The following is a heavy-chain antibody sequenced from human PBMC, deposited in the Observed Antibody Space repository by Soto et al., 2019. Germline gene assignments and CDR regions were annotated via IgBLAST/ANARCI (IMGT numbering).Heavy chain of an antibody. J-gene: IGHJ6*02. D-gene: IGHD5-18*01. CDR3: AKATRGYSYGYWLSDYYYYGMDV. Sequence: GGSLRLSCAASGFTFSSCAMGWVRQAPGKGLEWVSGISGNGGSTYYADSVKGRFTISRDNSKNTLYLQMNSLRAEDTAVYYCAKATRGYSYGYWLSDYYYYGMDVWGQGTTVTVSS. V-gene: IGHV3-23*01. CDR2: ISGNGGST. CDR1: GFTFSSCA.